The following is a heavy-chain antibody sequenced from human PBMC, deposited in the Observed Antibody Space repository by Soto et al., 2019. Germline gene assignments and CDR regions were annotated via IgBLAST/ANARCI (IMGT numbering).Heavy chain of an antibody. Sequence: TLFLTCTVSGGSISSYYWSWIRQPPGKGLEWIGYVHSSGNSNYNPSLKSRVTASADTSKNRFSLRLNSVTAADTAVYYCARGGGLTPNFDYWGRGTLVTVSS. CDR3: ARGGGLTPNFDY. J-gene: IGHJ4*02. D-gene: IGHD2-15*01. V-gene: IGHV4-59*01. CDR1: GGSISSYY. CDR2: VHSSGNS.